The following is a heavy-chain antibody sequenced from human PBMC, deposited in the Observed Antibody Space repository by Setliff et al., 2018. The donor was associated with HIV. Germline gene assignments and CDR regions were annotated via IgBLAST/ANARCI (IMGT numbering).Heavy chain of an antibody. CDR3: ASGEDSGTYGEPYDS. CDR2: IYFTGSS. CDR1: DDPISSYY. Sequence: SETLSLTCYVTDDPISSYYWSWVRQPAGKGLEWIGSIYFTGSSDNNPSLKSRVTMSVDTSKNQFSLKLHSVTAADTAVYYCASGEDSGTYGEPYDSWGQGALVTVSS. V-gene: IGHV4-4*07. J-gene: IGHJ4*02. D-gene: IGHD1-26*01.